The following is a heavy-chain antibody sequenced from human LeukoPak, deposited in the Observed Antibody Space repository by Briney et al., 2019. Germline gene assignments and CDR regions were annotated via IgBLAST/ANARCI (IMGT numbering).Heavy chain of an antibody. D-gene: IGHD3-16*01. CDR1: GGSISSGDYY. J-gene: IGHJ5*02. CDR3: ARELKGDYVWGSSNWFDP. Sequence: SETLSLTCTVSGGSISSGDYYWSWIRQPPGKGLEWIGYIYYSGSTYYNPSLKSRVTISVDTSKNQFSLKLSSVTAADTAVYYCARELKGDYVWGSSNWFDPWGQGTLVTVSP. CDR2: IYYSGST. V-gene: IGHV4-30-4*01.